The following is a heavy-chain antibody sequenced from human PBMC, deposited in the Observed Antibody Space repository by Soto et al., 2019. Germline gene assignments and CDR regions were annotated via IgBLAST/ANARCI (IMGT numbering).Heavy chain of an antibody. Sequence: SETLSLTCDVSVEPMTGGYYWGWIRQCPGKGLEWIGSIYYGGTTYYNPSLRSRLAISIDTSKNQFSLRLSSVTAADTALYYCARGWYYFDFWGQGTLVTVSS. CDR2: IYYGGTT. CDR3: ARGWYYFDF. V-gene: IGHV4-38-2*01. J-gene: IGHJ4*02. D-gene: IGHD2-15*01. CDR1: VEPMTGGYY.